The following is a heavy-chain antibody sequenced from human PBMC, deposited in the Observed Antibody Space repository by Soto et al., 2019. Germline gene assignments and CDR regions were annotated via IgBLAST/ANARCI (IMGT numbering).Heavy chain of an antibody. CDR2: ISGSGGST. Sequence: EVQLLESGGGLVQPGGSLRLSCAASGFTFSSYAMSWVRQAPGKGLEWVSAISGSGGSTYYADSVKGRFTISRDNSKNTLYLQMTSLRAEDTAVYYCAKDPSEISDAFDIWGQGTMVTVSS. V-gene: IGHV3-23*01. J-gene: IGHJ3*02. CDR3: AKDPSEISDAFDI. CDR1: GFTFSSYA.